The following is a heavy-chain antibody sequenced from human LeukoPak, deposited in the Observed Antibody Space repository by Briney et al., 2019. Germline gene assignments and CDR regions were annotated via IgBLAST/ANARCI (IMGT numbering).Heavy chain of an antibody. J-gene: IGHJ5*02. D-gene: IGHD1-26*01. CDR3: ASGWALS. V-gene: IGHV6-1*01. CDR2: TYLRSGGHT. Sequence: SQTLSLTCAVSGDSVSNKMAAWNWIRQSPSRGLGWLGSTYLRSGGHTAYAFSVRGRLTITADTSKTHFSLQLASVTPEVSAVYYCASGWALSWGQGTLVTVSS. CDR1: GDSVSNKMAA.